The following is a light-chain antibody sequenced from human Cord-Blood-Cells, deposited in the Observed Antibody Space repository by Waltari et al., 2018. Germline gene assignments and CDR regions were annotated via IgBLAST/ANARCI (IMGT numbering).Light chain of an antibody. CDR1: QSVSSY. Sequence: IVLTQSPATLSLSPGESATLSCRASQSVSSYLAWYQQKPGQAPRLLIYDASNRATGIPDRFSGSGSGTDFTLTISSLEPEDFAVYYCQQRSNWPLTFGGGTKVEIK. V-gene: IGKV3-11*01. CDR2: DAS. J-gene: IGKJ4*01. CDR3: QQRSNWPLT.